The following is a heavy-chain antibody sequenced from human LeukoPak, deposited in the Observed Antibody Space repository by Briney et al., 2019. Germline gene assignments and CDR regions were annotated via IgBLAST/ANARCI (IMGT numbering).Heavy chain of an antibody. CDR1: GGSISSYY. Sequence: SETVSLTCTVSGGSISSYYWSWIRQPPGKGLEWIGYIYYSGSTNYNPSLKSRVTISVDTSKNQFSLKLSSVTAADTAVYYCARDQYSGSYYRLLYFDYWGQGTVVTVSS. V-gene: IGHV4-59*12. D-gene: IGHD1-26*01. J-gene: IGHJ4*02. CDR2: IYYSGST. CDR3: ARDQYSGSYYRLLYFDY.